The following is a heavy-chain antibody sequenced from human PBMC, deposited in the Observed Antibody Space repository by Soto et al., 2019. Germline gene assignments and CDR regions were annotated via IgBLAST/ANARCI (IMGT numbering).Heavy chain of an antibody. V-gene: IGHV3-30*18. D-gene: IGHD2-15*01. Sequence: GGSLRLSCAASGFTFSSYGMHWVRQAPGKGLEWVAVISYDGSNKYYADSVKGRFTISRDNSKNTLYLQTNSLRAEDTAVYYCAKVRRSNSGPCDYWGQGTLVTVSS. CDR2: ISYDGSNK. CDR1: GFTFSSYG. CDR3: AKVRRSNSGPCDY. J-gene: IGHJ4*02.